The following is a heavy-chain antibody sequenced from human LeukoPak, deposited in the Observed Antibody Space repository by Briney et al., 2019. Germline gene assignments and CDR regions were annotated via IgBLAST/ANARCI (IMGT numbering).Heavy chain of an antibody. V-gene: IGHV3-7*03. Sequence: GGSLRLSCAASGFTFSTFSMTWVRQAPGKGLEWVASIKQDGSEKFYVDSVKGRFTISRDNAEKSLYLQMNSLRAEDTAIYYCARDSSHYLGSSDYWGQGTLVTVSS. CDR2: IKQDGSEK. J-gene: IGHJ4*02. CDR3: ARDSSHYLGSSDY. CDR1: GFTFSTFS. D-gene: IGHD6-6*01.